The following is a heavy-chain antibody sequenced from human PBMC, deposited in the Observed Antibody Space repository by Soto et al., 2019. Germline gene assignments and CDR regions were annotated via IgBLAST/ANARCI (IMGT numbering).Heavy chain of an antibody. D-gene: IGHD3-10*01. J-gene: IGHJ5*02. V-gene: IGHV4-59*12. CDR2: IYYSGST. CDR1: GGSISSYY. Sequence: SETLSLTCTVSGGSISSYYWSWIRQPPGKGLEWIGYIYYSGSTNYNPSLKSRVTISVDRSKSQFSLNLSSVTAADTAVYYCARGRITMVRGVITNWFDPWGQGTLVTVSS. CDR3: ARGRITMVRGVITNWFDP.